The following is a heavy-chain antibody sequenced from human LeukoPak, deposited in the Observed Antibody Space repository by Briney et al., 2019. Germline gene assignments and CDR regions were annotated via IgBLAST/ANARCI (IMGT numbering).Heavy chain of an antibody. V-gene: IGHV3-21*01. D-gene: IGHD3-3*01. Sequence: KPGGSLRLSCAASGFTFSSYSMNWVRQAPGKGLEWVSSISSSSSYIYYADSVKGRFTISRDNAKNSLYLQMNSPRAEDTAVYYCARARLDFWSGEAFDIWGQGTMVTVSS. J-gene: IGHJ3*02. CDR2: ISSSSSYI. CDR3: ARARLDFWSGEAFDI. CDR1: GFTFSSYS.